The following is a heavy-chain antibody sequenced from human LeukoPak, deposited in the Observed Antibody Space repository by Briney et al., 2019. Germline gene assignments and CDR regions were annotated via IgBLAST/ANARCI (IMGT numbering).Heavy chain of an antibody. Sequence: GGSLRLSCAASGFTVSSNYMSWVRQAPGKGLEWVSVIYSGGSTYYADSVKGRFTISRDNSKNTLYLQMNSLRAEDTAVYYCARVPLSDYGDYAAADEVYFDYWGQGTLVTVSS. D-gene: IGHD4-17*01. J-gene: IGHJ4*02. CDR1: GFTVSSNY. CDR2: IYSGGST. V-gene: IGHV3-53*01. CDR3: ARVPLSDYGDYAAADEVYFDY.